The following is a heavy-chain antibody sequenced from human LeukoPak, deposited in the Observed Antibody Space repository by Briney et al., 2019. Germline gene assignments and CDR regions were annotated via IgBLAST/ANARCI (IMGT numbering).Heavy chain of an antibody. D-gene: IGHD5-24*01. Sequence: SVKVSCKASGGTFSSYAISWVRQAPGQGLEWMGRIIPIFGTANYAQKFQGRVTITTDESTSTAYMELSSLRSEDTAVYYCARGWDVEMATIGDAFDIWGQGTMVTVSS. V-gene: IGHV1-69*05. CDR1: GGTFSSYA. CDR3: ARGWDVEMATIGDAFDI. CDR2: IIPIFGTA. J-gene: IGHJ3*02.